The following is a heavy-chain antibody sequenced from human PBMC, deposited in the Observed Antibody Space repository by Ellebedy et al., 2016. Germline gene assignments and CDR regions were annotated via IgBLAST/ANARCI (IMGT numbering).Heavy chain of an antibody. D-gene: IGHD2-15*01. V-gene: IGHV3-11*05. CDR2: ITSSSSHT. CDR3: ARAIGTAPNFDY. CDR1: GFPFSHYY. Sequence: GESLKISXAASGFPFSHYYMSWIRQAPGKGLEWVSYITSSSSHTKYADSVKGRFTISRDNAKNSLYLQMNNLRAEDTAVYYCARAIGTAPNFDYWGQGTLVTVSS. J-gene: IGHJ4*02.